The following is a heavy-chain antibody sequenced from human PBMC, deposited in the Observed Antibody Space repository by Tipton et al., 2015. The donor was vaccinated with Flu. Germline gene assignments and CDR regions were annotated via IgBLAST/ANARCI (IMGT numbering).Heavy chain of an antibody. CDR2: IYYSGNT. CDR3: ARYYFGSGGYYPRNVNY. CDR1: GGSISSSSYS. Sequence: GLVKPSEPLSLTCTVSGGSISSSSYSWGWIRQPPGKGLEWIGSIYYSGNTYYNPSLKSRFTISVDTSKNQFSLKLSSVTAADTAVYYCARYYFGSGGYYPRNVNYWGQGTLVTVSS. D-gene: IGHD3-10*01. J-gene: IGHJ4*02. V-gene: IGHV4-39*07.